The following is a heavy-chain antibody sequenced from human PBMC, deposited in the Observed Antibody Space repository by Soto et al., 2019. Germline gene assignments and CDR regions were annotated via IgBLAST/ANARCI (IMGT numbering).Heavy chain of an antibody. CDR3: TSGYYYESSAYYY. D-gene: IGHD3-22*01. V-gene: IGHV3-15*01. CDR2: IKSKTDGGTT. Sequence: LRLSCAASGFIFSNAWMSWVRQAPGKGLEWVGRIKSKTDGGTTDYAALVKGRFTISRDDSKNTLYLQMNSLKTEDTAVYYCTSGYYYESSAYYYWGHGALVTVSS. J-gene: IGHJ4*01. CDR1: GFIFSNAW.